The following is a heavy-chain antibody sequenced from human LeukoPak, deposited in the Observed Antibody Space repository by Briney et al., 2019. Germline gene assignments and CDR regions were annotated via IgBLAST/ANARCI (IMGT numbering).Heavy chain of an antibody. J-gene: IGHJ4*02. CDR2: IYPGDSDT. D-gene: IGHD6-19*01. Sequence: PGESLRLSCKGSGYTFSSYWIAWVRQMPGNGLEWMGLIYPGDSDTRYSTSFQGQVTISADKSINTAYLQWSSLKASDTAMYYCARQIADSSGPIDYWGQGALVTVSS. CDR1: GYTFSSYW. CDR3: ARQIADSSGPIDY. V-gene: IGHV5-51*01.